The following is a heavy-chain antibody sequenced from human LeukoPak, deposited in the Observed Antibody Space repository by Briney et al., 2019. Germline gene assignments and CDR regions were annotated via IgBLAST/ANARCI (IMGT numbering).Heavy chain of an antibody. Sequence: PSETLSLTCTVSGGSIASSSNYWVWIRQPPGKGLEWIGNIFYTGNTYYNPSLKSRLTISVDTSKNQFSLKLSSVTAADTAVYYCARHGPFRGNFDYWGQGTLVTVSS. D-gene: IGHD3-10*01. CDR2: IFYTGNT. V-gene: IGHV4-39*01. J-gene: IGHJ4*02. CDR3: ARHGPFRGNFDY. CDR1: GGSIASSSNY.